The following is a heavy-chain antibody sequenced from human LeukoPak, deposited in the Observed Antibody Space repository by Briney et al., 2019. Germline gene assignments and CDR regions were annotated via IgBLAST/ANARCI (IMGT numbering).Heavy chain of an antibody. V-gene: IGHV4-4*02. J-gene: IGHJ4*02. D-gene: IGHD3-16*02. Sequence: PSGTLSLTCDVSGGSITQTNYWTWGRPPPGKGLEWIGEINPQGGTNYNPSLLRRVTISVDTSANHVSLQMTSVTAADTAVYYCAREGGSYRPLDYSGQGTLVTVSS. CDR3: AREGGSYRPLDY. CDR1: GGSITQTNY. CDR2: INPQGGT.